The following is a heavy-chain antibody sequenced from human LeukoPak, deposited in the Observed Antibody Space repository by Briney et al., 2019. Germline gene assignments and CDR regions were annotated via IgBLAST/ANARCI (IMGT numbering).Heavy chain of an antibody. CDR1: GFTVSSNY. J-gene: IGHJ6*02. V-gene: IGHV3-66*01. Sequence: PGGSLRLSCAASGFTVSSNYMSWVRQAPGKGLEWVSVIYSGGSTYYADSVKGRFTISRDNSKNTLYLQMNSLRADDTAVYYCGSDYYYYGMDVWGQGTTVTVSS. CDR2: IYSGGST. CDR3: GSDYYYYGMDV.